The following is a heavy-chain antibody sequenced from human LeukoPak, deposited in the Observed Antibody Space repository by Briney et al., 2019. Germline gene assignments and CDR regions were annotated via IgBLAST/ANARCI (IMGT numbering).Heavy chain of an antibody. J-gene: IGHJ4*02. CDR1: GYTFTNYA. Sequence: ASVKVSCKPSGYTFTNYAVHWVRQAPGQGLECMGWINTNTGNPTYAQGFTGRFVFSLDTSVSTAYLQISSLKAEDTAVYYCARLSVTYYFDYWGQGTLVTVSS. CDR2: INTNTGNP. D-gene: IGHD5/OR15-5a*01. V-gene: IGHV7-4-1*02. CDR3: ARLSVTYYFDY.